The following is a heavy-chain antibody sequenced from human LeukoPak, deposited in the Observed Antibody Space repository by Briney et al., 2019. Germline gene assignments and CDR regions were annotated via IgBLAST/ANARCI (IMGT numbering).Heavy chain of an antibody. D-gene: IGHD1-26*01. J-gene: IGHJ4*02. CDR3: GRESGLGVERVGGYFDY. Sequence: PSETLSLTCNVSSYPIRNGYYWGWVGQSPGKGLEWIGSIYYTGITYYNPSLKSRVTISIDTSKNQFSLKLTSVTATDTAVYYCGRESGLGVERVGGYFDYWGPGALV. CDR1: SYPIRNGYY. CDR2: IYYTGIT. V-gene: IGHV4-38-2*02.